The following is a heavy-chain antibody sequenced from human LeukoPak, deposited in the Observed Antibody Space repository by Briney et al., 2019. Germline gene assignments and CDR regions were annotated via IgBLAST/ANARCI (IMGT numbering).Heavy chain of an antibody. Sequence: GGSLRLSCATSGFNFDRYTIHWVRQAPGKGLEWVSLAGWAGGTTFYSDPVRGRFTISRDSGRKSVYLQMSSLTTDDTAFYFCAKELDTMFFDYWGQGALVTVSS. J-gene: IGHJ4*02. CDR2: AGWAGGTT. CDR3: AKELDTMFFDY. CDR1: GFNFDRYT. V-gene: IGHV3-43*01. D-gene: IGHD3-10*02.